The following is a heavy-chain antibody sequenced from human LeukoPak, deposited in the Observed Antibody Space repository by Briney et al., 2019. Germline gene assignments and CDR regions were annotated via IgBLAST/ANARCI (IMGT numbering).Heavy chain of an antibody. J-gene: IGHJ4*02. CDR2: IYYSGST. V-gene: IGHV4-39*01. Sequence: GSLRLSCAASGFTFSSYGMHWVRQAPGKGLEWIGSIYYSGSTYYNPSLKSRVTISVDTSKNQFSLKLSSVTAADTAVYYCARPSLTGVFDYWGQGTLVTVSS. CDR3: ARPSLTGVFDY. CDR1: GFTFSSYG. D-gene: IGHD7-27*01.